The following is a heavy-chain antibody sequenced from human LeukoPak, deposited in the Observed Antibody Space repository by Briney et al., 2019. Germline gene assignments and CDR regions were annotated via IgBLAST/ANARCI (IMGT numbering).Heavy chain of an antibody. CDR2: ISSSSSTI. CDR3: ARVADSSGYAV. V-gene: IGHV3-48*04. Sequence: GGSLRLSCAASGSTFSSYSMNWVRQAPGKGLEWVSYISSSSSTIYYADSVKGRFTISRDNAKNSLYLQMNSLRAEDTAVYYCARVADSSGYAVWGQGTLSPSPQ. J-gene: IGHJ4*02. D-gene: IGHD3-22*01. CDR1: GSTFSSYS.